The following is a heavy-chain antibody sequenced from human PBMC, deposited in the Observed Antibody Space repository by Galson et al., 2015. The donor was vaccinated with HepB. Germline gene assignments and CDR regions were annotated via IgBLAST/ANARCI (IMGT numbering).Heavy chain of an antibody. D-gene: IGHD3-16*01. J-gene: IGHJ4*02. CDR3: AKDSLGDDEFICSFDY. CDR2: LSISGDDA. V-gene: IGHV3-23*01. Sequence: SLRLSCAASGFTFNSYAMSWVRQTAGKGLEWVAALSISGDDAYYAGSVKGRFTISRDNSKNTLFLQMNSLRAEDTAIYYCAKDSLGDDEFICSFDYWGQGALVTVSS. CDR1: GFTFNSYA.